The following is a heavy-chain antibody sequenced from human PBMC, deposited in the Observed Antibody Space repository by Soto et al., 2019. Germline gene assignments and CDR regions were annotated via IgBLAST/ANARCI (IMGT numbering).Heavy chain of an antibody. D-gene: IGHD1-1*01. V-gene: IGHV1-69*12. J-gene: IGHJ6*02. CDR2: IIPIFGTA. CDR1: GGTFSSYA. CDR3: ASPTKPLYYYYGMDV. Sequence: QVQLVQSGAEVKKPGSSVKVSCKASGGTFSSYAISWVRQAPGQGLEWMGGIIPIFGTANYAQKFQGRVTITAEEATSTAYMELSSLRSEDTAVYYCASPTKPLYYYYGMDVWGQGTTVTVSS.